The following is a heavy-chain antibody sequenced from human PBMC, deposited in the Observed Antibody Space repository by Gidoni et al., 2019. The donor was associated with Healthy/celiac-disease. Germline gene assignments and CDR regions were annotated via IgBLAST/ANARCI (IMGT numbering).Heavy chain of an antibody. J-gene: IGHJ4*02. V-gene: IGHV3-21*01. CDR1: GFTFRSYS. D-gene: IGHD2-2*01. Sequence: EVQLVESGGGLVKPGGSLRLSCAASGFTFRSYSMNWVRQAPGKGLEWVSSISSSSSYIYYADSVKGRFTISRDNAKNSLYLQMNSLRAEDTAVYYCARGQPGTSSYYFDYWGQGTLVTVSS. CDR3: ARGQPGTSSYYFDY. CDR2: ISSSSSYI.